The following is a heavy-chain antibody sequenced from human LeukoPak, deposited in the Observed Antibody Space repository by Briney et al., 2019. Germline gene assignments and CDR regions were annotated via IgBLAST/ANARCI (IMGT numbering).Heavy chain of an antibody. CDR3: ARESETSGGYDY. V-gene: IGHV3-43*02. J-gene: IGHJ4*02. Sequence: GGSLRLSCAAPGFFFDNYAIHWVRQAPGKGLEWVSLISGDGGSTFYADSVRGRFTISRDNTRKSLSLQMSSLRSEDTALYYCARESETSGGYDYWGQGTLVTVSS. D-gene: IGHD6-19*01. CDR2: ISGDGGST. CDR1: GFFFDNYA.